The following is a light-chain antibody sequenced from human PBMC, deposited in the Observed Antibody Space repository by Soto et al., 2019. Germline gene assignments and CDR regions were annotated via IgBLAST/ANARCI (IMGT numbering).Light chain of an antibody. CDR2: WAS. J-gene: IGKJ1*01. V-gene: IGKV4-1*01. Sequence: DIVMTQSPDSLAVSLGERATINCKSSQSIFYSSNNKNYLAWFQQKPGQPPQLLIYWASTRESGVPDRFSGSGSETDFTLTISSLQAEDVAIYYCRQYYSSPTWTFGQGTKVEIK. CDR3: RQYYSSPTWT. CDR1: QSIFYSSNNKNY.